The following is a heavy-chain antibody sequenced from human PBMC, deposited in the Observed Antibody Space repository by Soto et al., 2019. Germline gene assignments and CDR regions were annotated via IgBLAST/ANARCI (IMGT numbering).Heavy chain of an antibody. CDR1: GGSISSYY. V-gene: IGHV4-59*01. J-gene: IGHJ3*02. CDR2: IYYSGST. CDR3: ARDRLFCIVGATLDVFDI. D-gene: IGHD1-26*01. Sequence: PSETLSLTCTVSGGSISSYYWSWIRQPPGKGLEWIGYIYYSGSTNYDPSLKSRVTISVDTSKNQFSLKLSSVTAADTAVYYCARDRLFCIVGATLDVFDIRAQRTTVPVSS.